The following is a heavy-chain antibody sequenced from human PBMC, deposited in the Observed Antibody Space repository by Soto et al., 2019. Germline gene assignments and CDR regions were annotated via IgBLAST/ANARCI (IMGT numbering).Heavy chain of an antibody. V-gene: IGHV3-11*01. CDR1: GFNISDFY. CDR2: ISSSGSTL. Sequence: GSLRLSCAASGFNISDFYMSWIRQAPGKGLEWVSYISSSGSTLYVDSVKGRFTISRDNAKNSLYLQIDSLRAEDTAVYYCARDRLLFYDSLTGYYRVLDYWGQGTQVTVSS. CDR3: ARDRLLFYDSLTGYYRVLDY. J-gene: IGHJ4*02. D-gene: IGHD3-9*01.